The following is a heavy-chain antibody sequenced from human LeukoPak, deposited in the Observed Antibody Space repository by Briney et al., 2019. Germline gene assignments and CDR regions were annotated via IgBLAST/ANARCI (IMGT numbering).Heavy chain of an antibody. J-gene: IGHJ4*02. CDR1: GFTFSSYA. D-gene: IGHD3-10*01. CDR3: ARDLGWFGELYTFDY. Sequence: GRSLRLSCAASGFTFSSYAMHWVRQAPGKGLEWVAVISYDGSNKYYADSVKGRLTISRDNSKNTLYLQMNSLRAEDTAVYYCARDLGWFGELYTFDYWGQGTLVTVSS. V-gene: IGHV3-30-3*01. CDR2: ISYDGSNK.